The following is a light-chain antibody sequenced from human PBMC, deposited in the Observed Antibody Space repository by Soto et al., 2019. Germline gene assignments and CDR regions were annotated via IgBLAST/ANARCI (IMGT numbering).Light chain of an antibody. Sequence: EIVMTQSPATLSVSPGERATLSCRASHSVSSNLAWYQQKPGQAPRLLIYDSSNRATGIPARFSGSGSGTDFTLTISSLEPEDFAVYYCQQRSNWRSFGGGTKVDIK. V-gene: IGKV3-11*01. J-gene: IGKJ4*01. CDR1: HSVSSN. CDR2: DSS. CDR3: QQRSNWRS.